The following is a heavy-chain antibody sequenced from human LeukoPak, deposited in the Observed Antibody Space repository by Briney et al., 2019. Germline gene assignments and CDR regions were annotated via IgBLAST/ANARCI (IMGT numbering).Heavy chain of an antibody. D-gene: IGHD2-21*02. J-gene: IGHJ6*03. CDR3: ASNAKAVTAILDYYYYYMDV. V-gene: IGHV4-39*07. CDR2: IYHSGST. CDR1: GGSISSSSYY. Sequence: SETLSLTCTVSGGSISSSSYYWGWIRQPPGKGLEWIGEIYHSGSTNYNPSLKSRVTISVDKSKNQFSLKLSSVTAADTAVYYCASNAKAVTAILDYYYYYMDVWGKGTTVTVSS.